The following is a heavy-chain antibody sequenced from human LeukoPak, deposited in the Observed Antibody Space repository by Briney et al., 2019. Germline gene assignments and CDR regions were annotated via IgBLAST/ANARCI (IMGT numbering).Heavy chain of an antibody. D-gene: IGHD2-15*01. V-gene: IGHV4-59*01. CDR3: ARGGGETYCSGGSCYEGGYFDY. CDR2: IYYSGST. CDR1: GGSISSYY. Sequence: PSETLSLTCTVSGGSISSYYWSWIRQPPGKGLEWIGYIYYSGSTNYNPSLKSRVTISVDTPKNQFSLKLSSVTAADTAVYYCARGGGETYCSGGSCYEGGYFDYWGQGTLVTVSS. J-gene: IGHJ4*02.